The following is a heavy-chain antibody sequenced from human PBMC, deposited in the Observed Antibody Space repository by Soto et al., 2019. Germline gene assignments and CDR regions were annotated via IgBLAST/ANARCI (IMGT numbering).Heavy chain of an antibody. CDR1: GGSSSAYY. CDR2: ISHSGAT. CDR3: ARQKNSWCYGMDV. Sequence: SETLSLTCAVYGGSSSAYYWSWIRQPPGKGLEWIGQISHSGATDYNPSHKSRVSISGDTSKNQFSLILTSVTAADTAVYYCARQKNSWCYGMDVWGQGTTVTVSS. V-gene: IGHV4-34*01. J-gene: IGHJ6*02. D-gene: IGHD2-15*01.